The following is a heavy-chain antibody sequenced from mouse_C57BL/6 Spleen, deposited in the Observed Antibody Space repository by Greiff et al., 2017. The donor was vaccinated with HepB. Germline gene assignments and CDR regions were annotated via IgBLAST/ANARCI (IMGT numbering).Heavy chain of an antibody. D-gene: IGHD1-1*01. Sequence: EVKVEESGGGLVKPGGSLKLSCAASGFTFSDYGMHWVRQAPEKGLEWVAYISSGSSTIYYADTVKGRFTISRDNAKNTLFLQRTSLRSEDTAMYYCARRGNLLLRSDWYFDVWGTGTTVTVSS. CDR1: GFTFSDYG. CDR3: ARRGNLLLRSDWYFDV. J-gene: IGHJ1*03. V-gene: IGHV5-17*01. CDR2: ISSGSSTI.